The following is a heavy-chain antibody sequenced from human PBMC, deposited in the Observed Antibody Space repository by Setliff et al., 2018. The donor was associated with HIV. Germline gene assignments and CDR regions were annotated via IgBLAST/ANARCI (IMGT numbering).Heavy chain of an antibody. CDR1: GFSFSSYS. J-gene: IGHJ4*02. D-gene: IGHD1-7*01. CDR3: ARDRGTY. CDR2: ISPSSTII. V-gene: IGHV3-48*01. Sequence: LRLSCGASGFSFSSYSMNWVRQAPGKGLEWVSYISPSSTIIYYPDSVRGRFTTSRDNARNSLYLEMNSLRADDTAVYYCARDRGTYWGQGTLVTVSS.